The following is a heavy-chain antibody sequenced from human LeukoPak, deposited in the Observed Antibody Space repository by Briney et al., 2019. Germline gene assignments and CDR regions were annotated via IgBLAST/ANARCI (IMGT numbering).Heavy chain of an antibody. V-gene: IGHV3-53*01. CDR2: IYSGGST. Sequence: GGSLRLSCAASGFTFTSYWMSWVRQAPGKGLEWVSVIYSGGSTYYADSVKGRFTISRDNSKNTLYLQMNSLRAEDTAVYYCARSQLGSGHAFDIWGQGTMVTVSS. CDR3: ARSQLGSGHAFDI. J-gene: IGHJ3*02. D-gene: IGHD2-15*01. CDR1: GFTFTSYW.